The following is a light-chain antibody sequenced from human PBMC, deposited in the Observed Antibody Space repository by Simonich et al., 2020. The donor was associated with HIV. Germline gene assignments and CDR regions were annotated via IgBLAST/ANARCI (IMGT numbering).Light chain of an antibody. J-gene: IGKJ1*01. CDR3: QQYYSTPQT. CDR1: QSVLYSSNSKNY. Sequence: DIVMNQSPDSLAVSLGERATINCKSSQSVLYSSNSKNYLAWYQQKPGQPPKLLIYWASTRESGVPDRFSGSGSGTDFTLTISSLQAEDVAVYYCQQYYSTPQTFGQGTKVEIK. V-gene: IGKV4-1*01. CDR2: WAS.